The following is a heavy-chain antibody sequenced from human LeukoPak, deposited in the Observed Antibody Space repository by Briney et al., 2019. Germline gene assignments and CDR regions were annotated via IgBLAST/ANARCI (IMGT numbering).Heavy chain of an antibody. CDR3: ARGGGMGYCSSTSCYQIDY. V-gene: IGHV4-39*07. Sequence: SETLSLTCAVSGGSISSNSYYWGWIRQPPGKGLEWIGSIYYSGSTYYNPSLKSRVTISVDTSKNQFSLKLSSVTAADTAVYYCARGGGMGYCSSTSCYQIDYWGQGTLVTVSS. D-gene: IGHD2-2*01. CDR2: IYYSGST. CDR1: GGSISSNSYY. J-gene: IGHJ4*02.